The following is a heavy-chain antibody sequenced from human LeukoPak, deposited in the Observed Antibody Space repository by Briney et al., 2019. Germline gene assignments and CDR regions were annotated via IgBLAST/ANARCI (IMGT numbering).Heavy chain of an antibody. CDR1: GFSFSSYC. V-gene: IGHV3-21*01. D-gene: IGHD6-13*01. Sequence: GGSLTLSCAVSGFSFSSYCRNWVRQAPGKGLEWVSSISSSSSYIYYADSVRGRFTISRDDAKNSLYLQMNSLTAEDTAVYYCARERTSSSWTLFGYWGQGTLVTVSS. CDR3: ARERTSSSWTLFGY. J-gene: IGHJ4*02. CDR2: ISSSSSYI.